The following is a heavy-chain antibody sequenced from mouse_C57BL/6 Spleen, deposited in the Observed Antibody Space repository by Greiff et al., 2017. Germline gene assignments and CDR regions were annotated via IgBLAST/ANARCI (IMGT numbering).Heavy chain of an antibody. CDR3: ARGGITTVPYYYAMDY. V-gene: IGHV1-26*01. D-gene: IGHD1-1*01. Sequence: EVQLQQSGPELVKPGASVKISCKASGYTFTDYYMNWVKQSHGKSLAWIGDINPNNGGTSYNQKFKGKATLTVDKSSSTAYVELRSLTSEDSAVYYCARGGITTVPYYYAMDYWGQGTSVTVSS. J-gene: IGHJ4*01. CDR1: GYTFTDYY. CDR2: INPNNGGT.